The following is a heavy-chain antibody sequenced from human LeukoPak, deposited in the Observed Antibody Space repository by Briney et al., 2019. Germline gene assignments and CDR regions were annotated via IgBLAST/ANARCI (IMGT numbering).Heavy chain of an antibody. V-gene: IGHV3-30*04. J-gene: IGHJ4*02. CDR1: GFTFGDYA. CDR3: ARVISSNWFTFEY. CDR2: ISFDGGFK. D-gene: IGHD6-13*01. Sequence: GGSLRLSCTASGFTFGDYAMSWVRQAPGKGMEWVAVISFDGGFKYYADSVKGRFTISRDNSKNTLYLEVNSLRVEDTAVYYCARVISSNWFTFEYWGQGTLVTVSS.